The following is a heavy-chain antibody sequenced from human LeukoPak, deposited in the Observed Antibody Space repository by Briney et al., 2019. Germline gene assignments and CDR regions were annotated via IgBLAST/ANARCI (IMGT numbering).Heavy chain of an antibody. J-gene: IGHJ4*02. CDR2: ISSSGSTI. CDR1: GFTFSSYE. CDR3: ARVRGLNCYDSSGYSAYFDY. V-gene: IGHV3-48*03. D-gene: IGHD3-22*01. Sequence: PGGSLRLSCAASGFTFSSYEMNWVRQAPGKGREWVSYISSSGSTIYYANSVKGRFTISSDNAKNSLYLQMNSLRAEDTAVYYCARVRGLNCYDSSGYSAYFDYWGQGTLVTVSS.